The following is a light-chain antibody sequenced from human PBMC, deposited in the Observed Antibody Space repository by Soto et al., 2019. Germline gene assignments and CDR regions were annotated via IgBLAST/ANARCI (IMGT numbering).Light chain of an antibody. CDR1: QSISSW. Sequence: DIQMTQSPSTLSASVGDRVTITCRASQSISSWLAWYQQKPGKAPNLLIYKASNLHSGVPSRFSGSGSGTEFTLTISSLQPDDFATYYCQQYNSYSYTFGQGTKLEIK. J-gene: IGKJ2*01. CDR2: KAS. CDR3: QQYNSYSYT. V-gene: IGKV1-5*03.